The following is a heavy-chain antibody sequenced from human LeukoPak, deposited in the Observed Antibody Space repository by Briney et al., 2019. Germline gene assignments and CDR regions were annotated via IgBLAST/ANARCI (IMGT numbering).Heavy chain of an antibody. J-gene: IGHJ4*02. CDR2: IRQDDREK. CDR3: ATDRKVGTWDPRFNY. D-gene: IGHD4-23*01. CDR1: GFTFCDYW. V-gene: IGHV3-7*01. Sequence: GGSLRLFCSASGFTFCDYWVMGLREAPGKGLECVGDIRQDDREKNYVVSVKGRFTISRDNAKFSLYLQINSLRAEDTAIYYCATDRKVGTWDPRFNYWGQGTLVTVSS.